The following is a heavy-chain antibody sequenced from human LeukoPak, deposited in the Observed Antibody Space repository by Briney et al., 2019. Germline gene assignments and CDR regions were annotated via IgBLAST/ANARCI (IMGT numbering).Heavy chain of an antibody. D-gene: IGHD3-22*01. Sequence: ASVKVSCKASGYTFTSYGISWVRQAPGQGLEWMGWISAYNGNTNYAQKLQGRVTMTTDTSTSTAYMELRSLRSDDTAVYYCARVGYDSSGYYYVYFDYWGQGTLLTVSS. CDR1: GYTFTSYG. CDR3: ARVGYDSSGYYYVYFDY. J-gene: IGHJ4*02. CDR2: ISAYNGNT. V-gene: IGHV1-18*01.